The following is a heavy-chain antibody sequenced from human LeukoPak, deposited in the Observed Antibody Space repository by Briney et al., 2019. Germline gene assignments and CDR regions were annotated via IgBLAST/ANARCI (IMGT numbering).Heavy chain of an antibody. Sequence: GGSLRLSCAASGFTFSTYSMDWVRQAPGKGLEWVSSISGSSSYIYYVDTEKGRFTISRDNAKNSLFLQMNSLRAEDTAVYYCASRPYDNSGYYYVWGQGTLVTVSS. V-gene: IGHV3-21*01. J-gene: IGHJ4*02. D-gene: IGHD3-22*01. CDR2: ISGSSSYI. CDR3: ASRPYDNSGYYYV. CDR1: GFTFSTYS.